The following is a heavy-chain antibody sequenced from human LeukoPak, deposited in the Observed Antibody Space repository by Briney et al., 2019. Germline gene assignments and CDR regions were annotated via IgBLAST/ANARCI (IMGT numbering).Heavy chain of an antibody. J-gene: IGHJ4*02. D-gene: IGHD3-16*02. V-gene: IGHV4-31*03. Sequence: KPSGTLSLTCTVSGGSISSGGYYWSWIRQHPGKGLEWIGYIYYSGSTYYNPSLKSRVTISVDTSKNQFSLKLSSVTAADTAVYYCARSNYVWGSYRDPYFDYWGQGTLVTVSS. CDR3: ARSNYVWGSYRDPYFDY. CDR1: GGSISSGGYY. CDR2: IYYSGST.